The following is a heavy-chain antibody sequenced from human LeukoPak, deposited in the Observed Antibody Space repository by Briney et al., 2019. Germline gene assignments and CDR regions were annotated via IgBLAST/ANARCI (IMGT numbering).Heavy chain of an antibody. V-gene: IGHV3-48*04. J-gene: IGHJ6*02. Sequence: GGSLRLSCAASGFTFSSYSMNWVRQAPGKGLEWVSYISSSSSTIYYADSVKGRFTISRDNAKNSLYLQMNSLRAEDTAVYYCARDQGYGDYYYYGMDVWGQGTTVTVSS. D-gene: IGHD4-17*01. CDR2: ISSSSSTI. CDR3: ARDQGYGDYYYYGMDV. CDR1: GFTFSSYS.